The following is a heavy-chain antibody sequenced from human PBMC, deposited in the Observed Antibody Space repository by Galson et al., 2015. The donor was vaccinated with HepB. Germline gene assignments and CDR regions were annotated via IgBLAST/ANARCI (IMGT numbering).Heavy chain of an antibody. J-gene: IGHJ6*02. Sequence: SLRLSCAASGSILSSYSMNWVRQAPGKGLEWVSSMSSRTNYIYYADSMKGRFTVSIDNAKNSLFLQMNSLRAEDTAVYYCATNTPAAVMRASGMDVWGQGTAVTVSS. CDR3: ATNTPAAVMRASGMDV. D-gene: IGHD2-2*01. CDR2: MSSRTNYI. V-gene: IGHV3-21*01. CDR1: GSILSSYS.